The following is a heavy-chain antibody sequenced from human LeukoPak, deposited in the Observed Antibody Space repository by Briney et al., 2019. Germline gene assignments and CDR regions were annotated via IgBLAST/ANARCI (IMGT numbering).Heavy chain of an antibody. CDR3: ARMPRGEKRAAMVRGVIARDAFDI. D-gene: IGHD3-10*01. CDR2: INHSGST. V-gene: IGHV4-34*01. J-gene: IGHJ3*02. Sequence: NPSETLSLTCAVYGGSFSGYYWSWIRQPPGKGLEWIGEINHSGSTYYNPSLKSRVTISVDTSKNQFSLKLSSVTAADTAVYYCARMPRGEKRAAMVRGVIARDAFDIWGQGTMVTVSS. CDR1: GGSFSGYY.